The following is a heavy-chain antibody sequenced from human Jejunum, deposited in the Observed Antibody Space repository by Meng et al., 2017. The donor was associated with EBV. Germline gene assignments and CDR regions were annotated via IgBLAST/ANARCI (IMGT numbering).Heavy chain of an antibody. CDR1: GFSLSIKGGG. D-gene: IGHD2-2*02. V-gene: IGHV2-5*02. CDR2: IYCDDDR. Sequence: QFTLKELPPSVARPTGPLALSCTVGGFSLSIKGGGVRLIRLAPREAREGLAFIYCDDDRRYSPSLKSRHTLINDTDRDQEVLTLTKMTPVDAAAYYWAHRPGKVYTPVNFDSWGRGTLVTVSS. CDR3: AHRPGKVYTPVNFDS. J-gene: IGHJ4*01.